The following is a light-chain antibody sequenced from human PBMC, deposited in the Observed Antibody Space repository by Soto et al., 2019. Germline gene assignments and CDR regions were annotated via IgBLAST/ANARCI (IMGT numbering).Light chain of an antibody. CDR3: QQYGSSPSIT. CDR2: GAS. J-gene: IGKJ5*01. CDR1: QSVSS. Sequence: ETVLTQSPGTLSLSPGERATLSCRASQSVSSIAWYRQKPGQAPRLLIYGASSRATGIPDRFSGSGSGTDFTLTISGLEPEDFAVYYCQQYGSSPSITFGQGTRLEIK. V-gene: IGKV3-20*01.